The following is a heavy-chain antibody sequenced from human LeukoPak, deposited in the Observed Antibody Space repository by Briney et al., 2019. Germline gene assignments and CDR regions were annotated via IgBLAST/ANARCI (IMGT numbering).Heavy chain of an antibody. J-gene: IGHJ4*02. V-gene: IGHV4-31*03. D-gene: IGHD3-22*01. CDR1: GDSITSGGFC. CDR3: AKDSSGHYYFDH. CDR2: IYYRART. Sequence: NTSETLSLTCTVSGDSITSGGFCWSWIRQHPGRGLECIGYIYYRARTYYNPSLKSRVIVSLDTSTNQFSLNLRSVTAADTAVYSRAKDSSGHYYFDHWGRGILVTVSS.